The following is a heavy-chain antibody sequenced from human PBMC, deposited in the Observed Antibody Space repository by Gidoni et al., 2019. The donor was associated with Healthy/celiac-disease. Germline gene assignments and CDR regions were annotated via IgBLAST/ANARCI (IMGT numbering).Heavy chain of an antibody. CDR2: ISGSGGST. J-gene: IGHJ4*02. D-gene: IGHD6-19*01. Sequence: EVQLLESGGGLVQPGGSLRLSCAASGFTCSSYAMSWVRQAPGKGLEWVSAISGSGGSTYYADSVKGRFTISRDNSKNTLYLQMNSLRAEDTAVYYCAKDRTSSGWSRYYFDYWGQGTLVTVSS. CDR1: GFTCSSYA. CDR3: AKDRTSSGWSRYYFDY. V-gene: IGHV3-23*01.